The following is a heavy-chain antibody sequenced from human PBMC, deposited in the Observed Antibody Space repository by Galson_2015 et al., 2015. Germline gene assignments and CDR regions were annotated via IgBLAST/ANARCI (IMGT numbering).Heavy chain of an antibody. D-gene: IGHD6-6*01. Sequence: PALEYPTQPLTLASTFSGFSLCTSGVGEGWIRQHTGKALEWLTTIYWDDDKRYRPSLKSRLTITKDTSKNQVVLTMANMDPVDTATYYCAHTPQWGSSDWFDPWGQGTLVTVSS. J-gene: IGHJ5*02. CDR3: AHTPQWGSSDWFDP. CDR2: IYWDDDK. V-gene: IGHV2-5*02. CDR1: GFSLCTSGVG.